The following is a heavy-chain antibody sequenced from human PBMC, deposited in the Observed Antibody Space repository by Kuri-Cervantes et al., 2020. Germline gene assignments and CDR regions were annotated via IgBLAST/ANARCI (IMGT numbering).Heavy chain of an antibody. D-gene: IGHD3-10*01. CDR2: INPNSGGT. Sequence: ASVKVSCKASGGTFSSYAISWVRQAPGQGLEWMGGINPNSGGTNYAQKFQGWVTMTRDTSISTAYMELSRLRSDDTAVYYCARQASDWFDPWGQGTLVTVSS. CDR3: ARQASDWFDP. CDR1: GGTFSSYA. V-gene: IGHV1-2*04. J-gene: IGHJ5*02.